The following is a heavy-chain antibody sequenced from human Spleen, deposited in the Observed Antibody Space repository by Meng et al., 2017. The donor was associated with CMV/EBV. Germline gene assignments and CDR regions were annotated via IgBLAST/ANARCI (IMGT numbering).Heavy chain of an antibody. V-gene: IGHV4-4*02. CDR1: GTIISLNW. CDR3: ARNAYSGTYYGPGGFDL. J-gene: IGHJ4*02. D-gene: IGHD3-10*01. Sequence: GTIISLNWWSWLRRSPGEGLEFIGEINHSGSINYNPSLRTRLTISVDKSKNQFSLRLTSATAADTAVYYCARNAYSGTYYGPGGFDLWGQGTLVTVSS. CDR2: INHSGSI.